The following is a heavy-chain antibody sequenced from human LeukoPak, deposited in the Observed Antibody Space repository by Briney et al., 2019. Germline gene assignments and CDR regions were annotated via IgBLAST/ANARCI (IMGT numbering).Heavy chain of an antibody. D-gene: IGHD6-19*01. CDR3: AKDHGFYSSGWHPLFDH. Sequence: PGRSLRLSCAASGFTFSSYAIHWVRQGPGKGLEWVAVISYDGSQKYYADSLKGRFTISRDNSKNTLYLQMNSLRAEDTAVYYCAKDHGFYSSGWHPLFDHWGQGTLVTVTP. CDR1: GFTFSSYA. V-gene: IGHV3-30-3*01. CDR2: ISYDGSQK. J-gene: IGHJ4*02.